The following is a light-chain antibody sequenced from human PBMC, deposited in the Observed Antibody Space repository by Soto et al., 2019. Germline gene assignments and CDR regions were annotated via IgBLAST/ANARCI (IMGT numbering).Light chain of an antibody. J-gene: IGKJ4*01. V-gene: IGKV3-11*01. CDR3: QHRFNWPLT. CDR1: QSVSTF. CDR2: DAS. Sequence: EILLTQSPVTLSLSPGERAILSCRASQSVSTFFAWYQQQPGQAPRLLIYDASKRATGIPARFSGSGSGTDFTLTISSLEPEDFAVYYCQHRFNWPLTFGGGTTVELK.